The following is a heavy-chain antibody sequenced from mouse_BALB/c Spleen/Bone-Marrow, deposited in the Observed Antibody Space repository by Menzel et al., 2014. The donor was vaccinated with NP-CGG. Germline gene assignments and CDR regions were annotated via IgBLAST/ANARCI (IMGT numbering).Heavy chain of an antibody. CDR1: GYTFTSYW. J-gene: IGHJ2*01. Sequence: VQLQQSGAELAKPGASVKMSCKASGYTFTSYWMHWVKQRPGQGLEWIGYINPSTGYTEYNQKFKDKATLTADKSSSTAYMQLSSLTSEDSAVYYCARSRTGTYFDYWGQGTTLTVSP. CDR3: ARSRTGTYFDY. V-gene: IGHV1-7*01. D-gene: IGHD4-1*01. CDR2: INPSTGYT.